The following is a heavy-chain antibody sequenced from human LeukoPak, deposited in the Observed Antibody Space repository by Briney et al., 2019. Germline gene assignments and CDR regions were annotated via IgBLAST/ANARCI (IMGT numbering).Heavy chain of an antibody. V-gene: IGHV4-39*07. J-gene: IGHJ6*03. D-gene: IGHD6-13*01. CDR3: ARTRRGSSWYLHYYYYYYMDV. Sequence: SETLSLTCTVSGGSISNSPYYWGWIRQPPGKGLEWIGNIYYSGSTYYNPSLKSRVTISVDTSKNQFSLKLSSVTAADTAVYYCARTRRGSSWYLHYYYYYYMDVWGKGTTVTVSS. CDR2: IYYSGST. CDR1: GGSISNSPYY.